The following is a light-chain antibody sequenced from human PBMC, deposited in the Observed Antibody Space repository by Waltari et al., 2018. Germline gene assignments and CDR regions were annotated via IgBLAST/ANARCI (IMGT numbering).Light chain of an antibody. J-gene: IGKJ1*01. CDR1: QRSSNW. CDR3: QQYNNYTPKT. Sequence: IQVTQSPSTLSASVGDRVTIPCRATQRSSNWLAWYQQKPGKAPKLLIYKASTLESGVPSRFSGSGSGTEFTLTISSLQPDDFATYFCQQYNNYTPKTFGQGTKVDIK. CDR2: KAS. V-gene: IGKV1-5*01.